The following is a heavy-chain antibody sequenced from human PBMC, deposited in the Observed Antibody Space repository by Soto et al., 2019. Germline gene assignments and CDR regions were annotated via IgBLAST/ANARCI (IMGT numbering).Heavy chain of an antibody. D-gene: IGHD3-22*01. CDR3: ARARRITMIVVVIYNWFDP. CDR2: INHSGST. Sequence: SETLSLTCAVYGGSFSGYYWSWIRQPPGKGLEWIGEINHSGSTNYNPSLKSRVTISVDTSKNQFSLKLSSVTAADTAVYYCARARRITMIVVVIYNWFDPWGQGTLVTVSS. CDR1: GGSFSGYY. J-gene: IGHJ5*02. V-gene: IGHV4-34*01.